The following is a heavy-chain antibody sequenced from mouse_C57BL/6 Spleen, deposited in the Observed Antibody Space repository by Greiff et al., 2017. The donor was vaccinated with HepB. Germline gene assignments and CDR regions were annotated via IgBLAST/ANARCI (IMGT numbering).Heavy chain of an antibody. D-gene: IGHD3-2*02. CDR3: AKYSSGYPAWFAY. V-gene: IGHV1-59*01. Sequence: QVQLQQSGAELVRPGTSVKLSCKASGYTFTSYWMHWVKQRPGQGLEWIGVIDPSDSYTNYNQKFKGKATLTVDTSSSTAYMQLSSLTSEDSAVYYCAKYSSGYPAWFAYWGQGTLVTVSA. J-gene: IGHJ3*01. CDR2: IDPSDSYT. CDR1: GYTFTSYW.